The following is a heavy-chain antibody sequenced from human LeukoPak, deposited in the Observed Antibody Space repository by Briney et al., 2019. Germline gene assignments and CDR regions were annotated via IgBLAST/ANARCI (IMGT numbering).Heavy chain of an antibody. Sequence: GGSLRLSCAASGFTFSSYAMSWVRQAPGKGLEWVSAISGSGGSTYYADSVKGRFTISRDNSKNTLDLQMNSLRAEDTAVYYCAKVGSGWYGIDYWGQGTLVTVSS. V-gene: IGHV3-23*01. CDR3: AKVGSGWYGIDY. CDR2: ISGSGGST. D-gene: IGHD6-19*01. CDR1: GFTFSSYA. J-gene: IGHJ4*02.